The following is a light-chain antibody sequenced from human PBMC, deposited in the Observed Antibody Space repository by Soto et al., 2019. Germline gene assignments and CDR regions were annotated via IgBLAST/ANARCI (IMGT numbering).Light chain of an antibody. J-gene: IGLJ1*01. V-gene: IGLV2-23*01. CDR2: EDT. Sequence: QSALTQPASVSGSPGQSIAISCTGTSSDVASYNLVSWYQQHPGKAPKLMIYEDTKRPSGVSDRFSGSKSGNTASLTISGLQAEDEADYYCCSYATSSTYVFGTGTKLTVL. CDR3: CSYATSSTYV. CDR1: SSDVASYNL.